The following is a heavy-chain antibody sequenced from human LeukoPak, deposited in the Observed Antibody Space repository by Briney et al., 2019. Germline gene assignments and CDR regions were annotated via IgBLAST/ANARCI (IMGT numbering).Heavy chain of an antibody. J-gene: IGHJ5*02. V-gene: IGHV5-51*01. CDR2: IYPGDSDT. CDR1: GYSFTSYW. Sequence: GESLKISCKGSGYSFTSYWIGWVRQMPGKGLEWMGIIYPGDSDTRYSPSFQGQVTISADKSISTAYLQWSSLKASDTAMYYCARGGYYDSSGYHRVDRFDPWGQGTLVTVSS. CDR3: ARGGYYDSSGYHRVDRFDP. D-gene: IGHD3-22*01.